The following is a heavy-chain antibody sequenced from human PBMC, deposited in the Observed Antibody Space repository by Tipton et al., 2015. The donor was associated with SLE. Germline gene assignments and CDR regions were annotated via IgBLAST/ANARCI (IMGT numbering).Heavy chain of an antibody. Sequence: TLSLTCTVSGGSISSYYWSWIRQPAGKGMEWIGRIYTRGRTNYNPSLKSRVTMSVDTSKNQFYLKLSSVTAADTAAYYCARGLGSGWYDEYFQHWGQGTLVTVSS. CDR2: IYTRGRT. V-gene: IGHV4-4*07. D-gene: IGHD6-19*01. CDR1: GGSISSYY. J-gene: IGHJ1*01. CDR3: ARGLGSGWYDEYFQH.